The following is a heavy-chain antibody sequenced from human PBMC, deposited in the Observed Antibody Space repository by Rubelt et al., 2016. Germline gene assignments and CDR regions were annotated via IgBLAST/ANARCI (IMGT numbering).Heavy chain of an antibody. Sequence: QVQLVQSGAEVKKPGASVKVSCKTSGYTFTTFGISWIRQAPGQGLEWMGWISTSNGNIKYGEKFQGRVTMTTDTSTSTVYMEMRSLRSDAAAVVYRGRDGESVAPGYWGQGTMVIVSS. CDR1: GYTFTTFG. CDR3: GRDGESVAPGY. D-gene: IGHD3-10*01. CDR2: ISTSNGNI. V-gene: IGHV1-18*01. J-gene: IGHJ4*02.